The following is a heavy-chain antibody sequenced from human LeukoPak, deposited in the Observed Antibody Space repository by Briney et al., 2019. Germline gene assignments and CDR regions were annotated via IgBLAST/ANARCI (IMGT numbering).Heavy chain of an antibody. CDR2: INWNGGST. Sequence: PGGSLRLSCAASGFTFADYGMSWVRQAPGKGLEWVSGINWNGGSTGYADSVKGRFTISRDNAKNSLYLQMNSLRAEDTALYYCARGGYYYDSSGYYVAFAIWGQGTMVTVSS. D-gene: IGHD3-22*01. V-gene: IGHV3-20*04. J-gene: IGHJ3*02. CDR3: ARGGYYYDSSGYYVAFAI. CDR1: GFTFADYG.